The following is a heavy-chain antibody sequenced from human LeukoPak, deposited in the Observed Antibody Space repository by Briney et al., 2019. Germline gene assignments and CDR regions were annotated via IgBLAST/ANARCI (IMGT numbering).Heavy chain of an antibody. CDR3: TTDYYDYVWGSYRPDY. CDR2: IKTKTDGETT. D-gene: IGHD3-16*02. J-gene: IGHJ4*02. V-gene: IGHV3-15*01. CDR1: GLTFSNAW. Sequence: GGPLRLSCAASGLTFSNAWTSWVRRAPGQGREWVARIKTKTDGETTDYAAPVKGRFTISRDHSQNTLYLHMNSLKTEDTAVYHCTTDYYDYVWGSYRPDYWRQGTLATVSS.